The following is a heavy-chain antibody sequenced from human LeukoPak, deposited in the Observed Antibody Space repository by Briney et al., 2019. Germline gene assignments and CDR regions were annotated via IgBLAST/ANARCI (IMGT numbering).Heavy chain of an antibody. V-gene: IGHV4-31*03. CDR3: VRLTCSGSSCSGGGAFDV. CDR2: IFNNGGA. D-gene: IGHD2-2*01. J-gene: IGHJ3*01. Sequence: PSETLSLACSVSGDSMSSGSNLWTWIRQNPGKGLEWIGYIFNNGGAYYSPSLQSRLTISVDTSQKQFSLKMSSVTAADTAVYYCVRLTCSGSSCSGGGAFDVWGQGTVVTVSS. CDR1: GDSMSSGSNL.